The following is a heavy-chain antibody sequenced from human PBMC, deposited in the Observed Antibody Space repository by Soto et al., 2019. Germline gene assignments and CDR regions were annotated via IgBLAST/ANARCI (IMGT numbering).Heavy chain of an antibody. Sequence: QVQLVQSGAEVQKPGSSVKVSCKASGGTFSSYTISWVRQAPGQGLEWMGRIIPILGIANYAQKFQGRVTITADKSTSTAYMELSSLRSEDTAVYYCARPAPWDDAFDIWGQGTMVTVSS. D-gene: IGHD1-26*01. CDR3: ARPAPWDDAFDI. J-gene: IGHJ3*02. CDR1: GGTFSSYT. V-gene: IGHV1-69*02. CDR2: IIPILGIA.